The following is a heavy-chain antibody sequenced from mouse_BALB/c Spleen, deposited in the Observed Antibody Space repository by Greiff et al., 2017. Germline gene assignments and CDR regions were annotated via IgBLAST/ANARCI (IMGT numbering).Heavy chain of an antibody. V-gene: IGHV1-87*01. CDR1: GYTFTSYW. Sequence: QVQLQQSGAELARPGASVKLSCKASGYTFTSYWMQWVKQRPGQGLEWIGAIYPGDGDTRYTQKFKGKATLTADKSSSTAYMQLSSVASEDSAVYYCARDYIDYWGQGTTLTVSS. CDR3: ARDYIDY. J-gene: IGHJ2*01. CDR2: IYPGDGDT.